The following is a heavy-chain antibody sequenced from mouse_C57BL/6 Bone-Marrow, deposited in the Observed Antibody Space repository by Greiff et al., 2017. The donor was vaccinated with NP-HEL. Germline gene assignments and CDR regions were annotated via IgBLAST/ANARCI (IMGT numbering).Heavy chain of an antibody. D-gene: IGHD1-1*01. CDR2: INPNNGGT. CDR1: GYTFTDYY. V-gene: IGHV1-26*01. Sequence: EVQLQQSGPELVKPGASVKISCKASGYTFTDYYMNWVKQSHGKSLEWIGDINPNNGGTSYNQKFKGKATLTVDKSSSTAYMELRSLTSEDSAVYYCARSGITTVVSPMDYWGQGTSVTVSS. CDR3: ARSGITTVVSPMDY. J-gene: IGHJ4*01.